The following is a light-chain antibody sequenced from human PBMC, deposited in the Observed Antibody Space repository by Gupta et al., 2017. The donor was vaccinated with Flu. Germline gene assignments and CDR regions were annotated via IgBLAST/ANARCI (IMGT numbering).Light chain of an antibody. CDR3: GTWDSSLSAYV. V-gene: IGLV1-51*02. J-gene: IGLJ1*01. CDR2: ESN. Sequence: QSVLTRPPSVSAAPGQKVTISCSGSSSNIGNNYVSWYQQLPGTAPKLLIYESNKRPSGIPDRFSGSKSGTSATLGITGLQTGDEADYYCGTWDSSLSAYVFGTGTKVTVL. CDR1: SSNIGNNY.